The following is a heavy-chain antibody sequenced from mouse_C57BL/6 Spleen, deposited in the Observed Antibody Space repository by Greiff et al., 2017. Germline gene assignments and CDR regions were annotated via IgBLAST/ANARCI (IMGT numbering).Heavy chain of an antibody. J-gene: IGHJ4*01. CDR2: ISSGSSTI. V-gene: IGHV5-17*01. Sequence: DVKLVESGGGLVKPGGSLKLSCAASGFTFSDYGMHWVRQAPEKGLEWVAYISSGSSTIYYADTVKGRFTISRDNAKNTLFLQMTSLRSEDTAMYYGERGVLRPTMDYWGQGTSVTVSS. CDR3: ERGVLRPTMDY. CDR1: GFTFSDYG. D-gene: IGHD1-2*01.